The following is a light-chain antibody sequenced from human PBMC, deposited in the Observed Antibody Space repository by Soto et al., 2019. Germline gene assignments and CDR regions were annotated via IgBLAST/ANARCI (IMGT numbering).Light chain of an antibody. CDR1: QRVGSD. V-gene: IGKV3-15*01. Sequence: EIGMTQSPATLSVSPGDRATLSCRASQRVGSDLAWYQQKPGQAPRLLIYRASARATGIPARFSGSGSGTEFTLTISSLQSEDCAVYYCQQYKNWPPYTFGQGTKLEMK. CDR3: QQYKNWPPYT. J-gene: IGKJ2*01. CDR2: RAS.